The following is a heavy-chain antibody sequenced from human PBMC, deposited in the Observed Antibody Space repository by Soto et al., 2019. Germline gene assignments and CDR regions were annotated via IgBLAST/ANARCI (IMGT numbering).Heavy chain of an antibody. J-gene: IGHJ4*02. CDR1: GFTFSSYA. V-gene: IGHV3-30-3*01. CDR3: ARDLRAIVVVIPTYYFDY. Sequence: PGGSLRLSCAASGFTFSSYAMHWVRQAPGKGLEWVAVISYDGSNKYYADSVKGRFTISRDNSKNTLYLQMNSLRAEDTAVYYCARDLRAIVVVIPTYYFDYWGQGTLVTVSS. D-gene: IGHD3-22*01. CDR2: ISYDGSNK.